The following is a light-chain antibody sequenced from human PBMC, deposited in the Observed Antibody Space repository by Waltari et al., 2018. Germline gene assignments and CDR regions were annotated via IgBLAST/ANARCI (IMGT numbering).Light chain of an antibody. Sequence: DIQLTQSPSFLPPSLGARVPTTCRASQGISNYLAWYRQRPGKAPTLLIYAASTLQSGVPSRFSGSGSGTEFTLTITSLQPEDFATYYCQQLNSYRYTFGQGTKLEIK. CDR2: AAS. V-gene: IGKV1-9*01. CDR1: QGISNY. J-gene: IGKJ2*01. CDR3: QQLNSYRYT.